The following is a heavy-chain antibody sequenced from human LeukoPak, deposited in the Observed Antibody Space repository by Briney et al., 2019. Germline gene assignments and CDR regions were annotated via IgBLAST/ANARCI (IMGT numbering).Heavy chain of an antibody. CDR3: ATSFGPVIAAAGTGAD. CDR1: VFTFSSYD. V-gene: IGHV3-13*01. D-gene: IGHD6-13*01. CDR2: IGTAGEI. Sequence: GGSLRLSCAASVFTFSSYDIHWVRQATGKGLERVSGIGTAGEIYYPGSVKGRFTISRENAKNSLYLQMNSLRAEDTAVYYCATSFGPVIAAAGTGADWGQGTLVTVSS. J-gene: IGHJ4*02.